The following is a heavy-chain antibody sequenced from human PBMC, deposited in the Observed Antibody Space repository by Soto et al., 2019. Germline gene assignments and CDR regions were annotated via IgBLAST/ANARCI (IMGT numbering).Heavy chain of an antibody. CDR1: GGTFSTYA. CDR3: AAVVGGSARTFDY. Sequence: QVQLVQSGAEVKKPGSSVNVSCKASGGTFSTYAISWVRQAPGQGLEWMGGITPLFGTANYAQKFQGRVTVTADESTSTDYMELSSLRAEDTAVYYCAAVVGGSARTFDYWGQGSLVTVSS. V-gene: IGHV1-69*01. J-gene: IGHJ4*02. D-gene: IGHD3-3*01. CDR2: ITPLFGTA.